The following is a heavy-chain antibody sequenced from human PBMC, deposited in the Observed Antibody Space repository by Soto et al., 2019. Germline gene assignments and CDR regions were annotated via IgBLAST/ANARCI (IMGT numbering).Heavy chain of an antibody. D-gene: IGHD5-18*01. CDR3: AKDPNVDTTWYFDY. CDR2: ISYDGSNK. J-gene: IGHJ4*02. V-gene: IGHV3-30*18. CDR1: GFTFSSYG. Sequence: PGGSLRLSCAASGFTFSSYGMHWVRQAPGKGLEWVAVISYDGSNKYYADSVKGRFTISRDNSKNTLYLQMNSLRAEDTAVYYCAKDPNVDTTWYFDYWGQET.